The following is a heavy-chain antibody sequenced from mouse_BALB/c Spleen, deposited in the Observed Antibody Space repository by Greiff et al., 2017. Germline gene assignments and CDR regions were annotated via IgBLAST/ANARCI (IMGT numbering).Heavy chain of an antibody. Sequence: EVKLVESGGGLVQPGGSRKLSCAASGFTFSSFGMHWVRQAPAKGLEWVAYISSGSSTIYYADTVKGRFTISRDNPKNTLFLQMTSLRSEDTAMYYCARGDYGFAYWGQGTLVTVSA. CDR2: ISSGSSTI. CDR1: GFTFSSFG. CDR3: ARGDYGFAY. D-gene: IGHD2-4*01. J-gene: IGHJ3*01. V-gene: IGHV5-17*02.